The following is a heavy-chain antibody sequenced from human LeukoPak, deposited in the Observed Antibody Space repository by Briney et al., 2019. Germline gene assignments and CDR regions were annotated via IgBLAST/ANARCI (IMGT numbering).Heavy chain of an antibody. V-gene: IGHV3-21*01. J-gene: IGHJ4*02. Sequence: GGSLRLSCAASGFTFSSYSMNWVRQAPGKGLEWVSSISSSSSYIYYADSVKGRFTISRDNAKNSLYLQMNSLRAEDTAVYYCARDHPRYCSSTSCYTPPDYWGQGTLVTASS. CDR1: GFTFSSYS. CDR2: ISSSSSYI. CDR3: ARDHPRYCSSTSCYTPPDY. D-gene: IGHD2-2*02.